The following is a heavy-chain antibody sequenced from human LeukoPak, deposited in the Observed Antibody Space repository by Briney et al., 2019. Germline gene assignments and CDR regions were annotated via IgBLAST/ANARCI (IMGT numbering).Heavy chain of an antibody. CDR1: GDTFINSG. CDR3: ARVITIFGVITPGAY. CDR2: ISTYNGDT. D-gene: IGHD3-3*01. J-gene: IGHJ4*02. Sequence: GASVKVSCKVSGDTFINSGITWVRQAPGQGLEWMGWISTYNGDTNYAQKFQGRLTMTTDTSTSTAYMELKSLRSDDTAVYYCARVITIFGVITPGAYWGQGTLVTVSS. V-gene: IGHV1-18*01.